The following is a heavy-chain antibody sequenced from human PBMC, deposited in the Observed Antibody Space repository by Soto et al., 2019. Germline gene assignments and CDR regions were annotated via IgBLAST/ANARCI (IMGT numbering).Heavy chain of an antibody. Sequence: SETLSLTCTVSGGSISSYYWSWIRQPAGKGLEWIGRIYTSGSTNYNPSLKSRVTMSVDTSKNQFSLKLSSVTAADTAVYYCARDKRVTTSNWFDPWGQGTLVTVSS. CDR2: IYTSGST. D-gene: IGHD3-22*01. CDR1: GGSISSYY. CDR3: ARDKRVTTSNWFDP. J-gene: IGHJ5*02. V-gene: IGHV4-4*07.